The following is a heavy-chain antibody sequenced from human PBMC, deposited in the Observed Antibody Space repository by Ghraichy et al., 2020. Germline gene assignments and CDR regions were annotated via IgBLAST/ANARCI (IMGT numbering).Heavy chain of an antibody. CDR3: VRDNAGDGWYY. J-gene: IGHJ4*02. CDR2: IKQDGSEK. V-gene: IGHV3-7*03. Sequence: GGSLRLSCVASGFIFSNYWMSWVRQAPGKGLELVANIKQDGSEKHYVDSVKGRFTIAKDNAKNSLYLQMNSLRAEDTAVYYCVRDNAGDGWYYWGQGTLVTVSS. CDR1: GFIFSNYW. D-gene: IGHD6-19*01.